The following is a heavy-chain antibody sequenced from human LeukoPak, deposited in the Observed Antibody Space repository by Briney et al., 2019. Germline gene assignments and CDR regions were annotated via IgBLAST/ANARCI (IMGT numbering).Heavy chain of an antibody. CDR3: ASTSNYYGSGSYFY. V-gene: IGHV4-34*09. D-gene: IGHD3-10*01. Sequence: NPSETLSLTCAVYGGSFSGYYWSWIRQPPGKGLEWIGYIYYSGSTYYNPSLKSRVTISVDTSKNQFSLKLSSVTAADTAVYYCASTSNYYGSGSYFYWGQGTLVTVSS. CDR2: IYYSGST. CDR1: GGSFSGYY. J-gene: IGHJ4*02.